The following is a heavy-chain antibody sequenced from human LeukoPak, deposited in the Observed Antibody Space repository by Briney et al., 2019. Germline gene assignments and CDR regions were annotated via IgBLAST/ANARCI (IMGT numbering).Heavy chain of an antibody. CDR2: INPNSGGT. Sequence: ASVKVSCKASGYTFTGYYMHWVRQAPGQGVEWVGWINPNSGGTNYAQKFQGRVTMTRDTSISTAYMELSRLRSDDTAVYYCARERCCSTSCYDFGYWGQGTLVTVSS. V-gene: IGHV1-2*02. J-gene: IGHJ4*02. CDR1: GYTFTGYY. CDR3: ARERCCSTSCYDFGY. D-gene: IGHD2-2*01.